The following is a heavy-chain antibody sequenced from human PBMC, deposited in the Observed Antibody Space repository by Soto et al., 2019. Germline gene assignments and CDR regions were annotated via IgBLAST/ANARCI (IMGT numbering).Heavy chain of an antibody. J-gene: IGHJ4*02. Sequence: QVQLVESGGGVVQPGRSLRLSCAASGFTFSSYAMHWVRQAPGKGLEWVAVISYDGSNKYYAVSVQGRFTISRDNSNSTLYLQMNSLRAEDTAVYYCARVGYWSGGSGPDVHYYFAYWGQGTLVTVSS. CDR2: ISYDGSNK. CDR1: GFTFSSYA. V-gene: IGHV3-30-3*01. D-gene: IGHD2-15*01. CDR3: ARVGYWSGGSGPDVHYYFAY.